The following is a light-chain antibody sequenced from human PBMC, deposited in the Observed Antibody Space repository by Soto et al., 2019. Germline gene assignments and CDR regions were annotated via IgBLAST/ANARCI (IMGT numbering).Light chain of an antibody. J-gene: IGKJ1*01. Sequence: EIVLTQSPGTLSLSPGERVTLSCRASQSVSSNYLAWYQQRPGQPPRLLIYGASTRDTGVPTRFSGSGSGTEFTLTITSLQPDDFATYYCQHYNSYSEAFGQGTKVDIK. CDR2: GAS. CDR3: QHYNSYSEA. V-gene: IGKV3-20*01. CDR1: QSVSSNY.